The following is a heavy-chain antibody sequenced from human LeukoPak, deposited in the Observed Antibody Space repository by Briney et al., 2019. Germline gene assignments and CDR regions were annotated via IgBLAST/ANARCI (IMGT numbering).Heavy chain of an antibody. V-gene: IGHV3-23*01. Sequence: GGSLTLSCAASGFTFSSYAMSWVRQAPGKGLEWVSAISGGGGSTYYADSVKGWFSISRDKSKNTLYLQMNSLGAEDTAVYYCAKLYSSGWSNHLDVGGKGTTVSVSS. CDR2: ISGGGGST. D-gene: IGHD6-19*01. J-gene: IGHJ6*04. CDR3: AKLYSSGWSNHLDV. CDR1: GFTFSSYA.